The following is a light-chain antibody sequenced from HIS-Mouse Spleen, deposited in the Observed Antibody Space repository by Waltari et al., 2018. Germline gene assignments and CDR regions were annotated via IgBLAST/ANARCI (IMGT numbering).Light chain of an antibody. J-gene: IGLJ2*01. CDR2: DVS. CDR1: SSDGGGYNY. V-gene: IGLV2-14*03. Sequence: QSALTQPASVSGSPGQSITISCTGTSSDGGGYNYVSWYQQHPGQAPKLMLYDVSNRPSGVSNRFSGSKSGNTASLTISGLQAEDEADYYCSSYTSSSFNVVFGGGTKLTVL. CDR3: SSYTSSSFNVV.